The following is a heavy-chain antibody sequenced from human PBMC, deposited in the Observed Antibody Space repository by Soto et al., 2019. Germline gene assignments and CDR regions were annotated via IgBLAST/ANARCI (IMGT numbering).Heavy chain of an antibody. V-gene: IGHV1-69*01. CDR1: GGLFSSYP. D-gene: IGHD3-22*01. CDR3: ARGGSSYTWFNQF. J-gene: IGHJ4*02. CDR2: IIPVFQTA. Sequence: QEQLVQSGAEVKKPGSSVKVSCKASGGLFSSYPISWVRQVPGQGLEWMGGIIPVFQTAYYTQRFQGRVTITAEESTNTAHMELSSLRSEDTAIYYCARGGSSYTWFNQFWGQRTLVTVSS.